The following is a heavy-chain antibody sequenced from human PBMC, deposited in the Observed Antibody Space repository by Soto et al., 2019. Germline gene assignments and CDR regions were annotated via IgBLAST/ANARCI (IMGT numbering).Heavy chain of an antibody. J-gene: IGHJ6*02. CDR3: ARSQGSSTSLELYYYYYYGMEV. Sequence: QVQLVQSGAEVKKPGSSVKVSCKASGGTFSSYAISWVRQAPGQGLEWMGGVIPISGTANYAQKFQGRVTITADESTSTAYRELSSLRSEDTAVYYCARSQGSSTSLELYYYYYYGMEVWGQGTTVTVSS. V-gene: IGHV1-69*01. D-gene: IGHD2-2*01. CDR1: GGTFSSYA. CDR2: VIPISGTA.